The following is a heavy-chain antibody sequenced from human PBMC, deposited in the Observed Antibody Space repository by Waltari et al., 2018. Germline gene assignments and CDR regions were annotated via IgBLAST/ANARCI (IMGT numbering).Heavy chain of an antibody. CDR1: GFTFRRYA. Sequence: QVQLVESGGGVVHPGRSVRLSCAASGFTFRRYAMHWVRQAPGKGLEWVAVISYDGSNKYYADSVKGRFTISRDNSKNTLYLQMNSLRAEDTAVYYCARSARYLKDAFDIWGQGTMVTVSS. J-gene: IGHJ3*02. CDR2: ISYDGSNK. CDR3: ARSARYLKDAFDI. V-gene: IGHV3-30-3*01. D-gene: IGHD1-26*01.